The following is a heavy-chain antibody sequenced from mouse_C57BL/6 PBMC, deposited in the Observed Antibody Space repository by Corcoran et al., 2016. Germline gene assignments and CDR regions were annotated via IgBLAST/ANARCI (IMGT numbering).Heavy chain of an antibody. CDR1: GYSITSGYY. D-gene: IGHD1-1*01. CDR2: ISYDGSN. V-gene: IGHV3-6*01. Sequence: DVQLQESGPGLVKPSQSLSLTCSVTGYSITSGYYWNWIRQFPGNKLEWMGYISYDGSNNYNPSLKNRISITRDTSKNQFFLKLNSVTTEDTATYYCAREKISDYYGSSYPSYFDVWGTGTTVTVSS. J-gene: IGHJ1*03. CDR3: AREKISDYYGSSYPSYFDV.